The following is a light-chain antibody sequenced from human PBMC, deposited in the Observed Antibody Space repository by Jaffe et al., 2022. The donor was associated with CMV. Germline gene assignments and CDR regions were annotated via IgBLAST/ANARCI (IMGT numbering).Light chain of an antibody. CDR2: AAS. V-gene: IGKV1-17*03. J-gene: IGKJ1*01. Sequence: DIQMTQSPSAMSASVGDRVTITCRASQGISDYLAWFQQKPGKVPTRLYAASTLESGVPARFSGSGSGTEFTLTINNLQPEDFATYYCLQYNSYPWTFGQGTKVDIK. CDR1: QGISDY. CDR3: LQYNSYPWT.